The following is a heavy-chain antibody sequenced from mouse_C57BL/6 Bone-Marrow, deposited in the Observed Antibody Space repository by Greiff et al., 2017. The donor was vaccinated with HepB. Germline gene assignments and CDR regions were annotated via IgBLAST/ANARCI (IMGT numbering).Heavy chain of an antibody. Sequence: EVQLVESGGGLVQPKGSLKLSCAASGFSFNTYAMNWVRQAPGKGLEWVARIRSKSNNYATYYADSVKDRFTISRDDSESMLYLQMNNLKTEDTAMYYCVRRHYYGSSYVGWFAYWGQGTLVTVSA. CDR2: IRSKSNNYAT. D-gene: IGHD1-1*01. J-gene: IGHJ3*01. CDR3: VRRHYYGSSYVGWFAY. V-gene: IGHV10-1*01. CDR1: GFSFNTYA.